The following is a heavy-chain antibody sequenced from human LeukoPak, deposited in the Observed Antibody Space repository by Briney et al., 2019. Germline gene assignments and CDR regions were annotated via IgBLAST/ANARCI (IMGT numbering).Heavy chain of an antibody. CDR3: AKDYYDSSGPSGNWFDP. Sequence: GGSLRLSCAASGFTFSSYGMHWVRQAPGKGLEWVAFMRYDGSNKYYADSVKGRFTISRDNSKNTLYLQMNSLRAEDTAVYYCAKDYYDSSGPSGNWFDPWGQGTLVTVSS. J-gene: IGHJ5*02. CDR2: MRYDGSNK. D-gene: IGHD3-22*01. CDR1: GFTFSSYG. V-gene: IGHV3-30*02.